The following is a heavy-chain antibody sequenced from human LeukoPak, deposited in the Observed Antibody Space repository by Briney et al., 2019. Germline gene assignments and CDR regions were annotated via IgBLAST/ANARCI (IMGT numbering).Heavy chain of an antibody. CDR3: ARLRGSWYSRSNWFDP. CDR1: GVSISSGGYY. Sequence: SQTLSLTCTVSGVSISSGGYYWSWIRQHPGKGLEWIGYIYYSGSTYYNPSLKSRVTISVDTSKNQFSLKLSSVTAADTAVYYCARLRGSWYSRSNWFDPWGQGTLVTVSS. V-gene: IGHV4-31*03. D-gene: IGHD6-13*01. J-gene: IGHJ5*02. CDR2: IYYSGST.